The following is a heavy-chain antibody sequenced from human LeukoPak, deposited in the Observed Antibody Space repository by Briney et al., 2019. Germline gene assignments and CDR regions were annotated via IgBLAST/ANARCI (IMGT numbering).Heavy chain of an antibody. D-gene: IGHD3-16*01. CDR2: INPNSGGT. Sequence: ASVKVSCKASGYTFTGYYMHWVRQAPGQGLEWMGWINPNSGGTNYAQKFQGRVTMTRDTSISTAYMELSRLRSDDTAVYYCARDGVNDYYYYMDVWGKGTTVTVSS. CDR1: GYTFTGYY. J-gene: IGHJ6*03. V-gene: IGHV1-2*02. CDR3: ARDGVNDYYYYMDV.